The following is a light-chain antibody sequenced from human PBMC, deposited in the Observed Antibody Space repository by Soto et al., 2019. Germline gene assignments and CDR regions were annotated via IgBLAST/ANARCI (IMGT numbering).Light chain of an antibody. V-gene: IGLV2-8*01. J-gene: IGLJ1*01. CDR3: SSYAGSSNV. Sequence: QSVLTQPPSASGSPGQSVAISCTGTSSDVGGYNYVSWYQQHPGKAPKLMIYEVNKRPSRVPDRFSGSKSGNTASLTVSGLQAEDEADYYCSSYAGSSNVFGTGTKGTVL. CDR2: EVN. CDR1: SSDVGGYNY.